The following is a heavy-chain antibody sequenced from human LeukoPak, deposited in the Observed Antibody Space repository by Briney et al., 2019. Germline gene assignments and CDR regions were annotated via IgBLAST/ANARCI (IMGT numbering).Heavy chain of an antibody. D-gene: IGHD3-10*02. Sequence: GGSLRLSCAASGFTFSRYGMHWVRQAPGKGLEWVAVIWYDGSNKNYADSVKGRFAISRDNSENMLYLQMNSLRAEDTAVYYCARDVFRGWFDPWGQGTLVTVSS. CDR3: ARDVFRGWFDP. V-gene: IGHV3-33*01. CDR2: IWYDGSNK. CDR1: GFTFSRYG. J-gene: IGHJ5*02.